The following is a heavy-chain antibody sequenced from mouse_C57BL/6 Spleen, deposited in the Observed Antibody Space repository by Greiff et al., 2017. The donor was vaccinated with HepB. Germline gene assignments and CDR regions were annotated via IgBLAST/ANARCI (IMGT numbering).Heavy chain of an antibody. CDR2: INPGSGGT. V-gene: IGHV1-54*01. CDR3: ATLSYPYAMDY. CDR1: GYAFTNYL. Sequence: VQLQQSGAELVRPGTSVKVSCKASGYAFTNYLIEWVKQRPGQGLEWIGVINPGSGGTNYNEKFKGKATLTADKSSSTAYMQLSSLTSEDSAVYVCATLSYPYAMDYWGQGTSVTVSS. J-gene: IGHJ4*01. D-gene: IGHD2-12*01.